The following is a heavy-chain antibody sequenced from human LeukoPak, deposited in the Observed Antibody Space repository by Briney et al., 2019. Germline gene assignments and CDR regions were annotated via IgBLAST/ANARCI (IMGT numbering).Heavy chain of an antibody. Sequence: GGSLRLSCAASGLTFSSYAMHWVRQAPGKGLEYVSAISSNGGSTYYANSVKGRFTISRDNSKNTLYLQMGSLRAEDMAVYYCARSAWVAVAGTYYYYYMDVWGKGTTVTVSS. CDR3: ARSAWVAVAGTYYYYYMDV. D-gene: IGHD6-19*01. J-gene: IGHJ6*03. V-gene: IGHV3-64*01. CDR1: GLTFSSYA. CDR2: ISSNGGST.